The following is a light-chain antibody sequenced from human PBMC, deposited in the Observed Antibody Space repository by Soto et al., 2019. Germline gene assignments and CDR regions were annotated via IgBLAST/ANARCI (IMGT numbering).Light chain of an antibody. CDR1: QNVGSN. Sequence: EIVMTQSPATLSVSPGERATLSCRAGQNVGSNLAWYQQKPGQAPRLLIYAASNRATGIPTKFSGSGSGTEFTLSISSLQSEDFALYYCQQFDHWPGTFGQGTKVEIK. J-gene: IGKJ1*01. V-gene: IGKV3-15*01. CDR3: QQFDHWPGT. CDR2: AAS.